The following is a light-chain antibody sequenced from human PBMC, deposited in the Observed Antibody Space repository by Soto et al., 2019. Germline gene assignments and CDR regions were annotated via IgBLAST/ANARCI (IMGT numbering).Light chain of an antibody. V-gene: IGKV1-6*01. CDR1: QGIRND. J-gene: IGKJ4*01. Sequence: AIQMTQSPSSLSAPVGDRVTIICRASQGIRNDLGWYQQKPGKAPNLLIYAASSLQSGVPSRFSGSGSGTDFTLTISSLQPEDFATYYCLQDYSYPLTFGGGTKVDIK. CDR2: AAS. CDR3: LQDYSYPLT.